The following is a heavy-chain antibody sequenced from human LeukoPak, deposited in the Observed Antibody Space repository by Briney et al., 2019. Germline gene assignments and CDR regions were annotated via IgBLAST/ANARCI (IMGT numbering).Heavy chain of an antibody. D-gene: IGHD5-24*01. Sequence: ASVKVSCKASGYTSTDYYMHWVRQAPGQGLEWMGWINPDSGGTNSAQKFQGRVTMTRDTSISTAYMELSRLRSDDTAVYYCARDRGDGYNAYYFDYWGQGTLVTVSS. V-gene: IGHV1-2*02. J-gene: IGHJ4*02. CDR1: GYTSTDYY. CDR2: INPDSGGT. CDR3: ARDRGDGYNAYYFDY.